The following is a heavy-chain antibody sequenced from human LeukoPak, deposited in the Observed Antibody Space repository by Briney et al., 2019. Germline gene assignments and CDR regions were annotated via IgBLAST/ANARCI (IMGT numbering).Heavy chain of an antibody. J-gene: IGHJ4*02. D-gene: IGHD5/OR15-5a*01. CDR1: GLTFSSYA. V-gene: IGHV3-23*01. Sequence: GGSLRLSCAASGLTFSSYAMSWVRQAPGKGLEWVSAISGSGGSTYYADSVKGRFTISRDNSKNALYLQMNSLRAEDTAVYYCAKGLFYVNLDYWGQGTLVTVSS. CDR2: ISGSGGST. CDR3: AKGLFYVNLDY.